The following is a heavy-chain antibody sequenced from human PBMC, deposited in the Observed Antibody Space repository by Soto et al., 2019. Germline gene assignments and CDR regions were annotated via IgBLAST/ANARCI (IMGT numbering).Heavy chain of an antibody. CDR1: GFTFSSYA. D-gene: IGHD3-16*02. Sequence: GGSLRLSCAASGFTFSSYAMSWVRQAPGKGLEWVSAISGSGGSTYYAASVKGRFTISRDNAQNTLFLQMNSLRAEDTAVYYCARDPLLYDSDWYPNWFGPWGQGTLVTVSS. V-gene: IGHV3-23*01. CDR2: ISGSGGST. J-gene: IGHJ5*02. CDR3: ARDPLLYDSDWYPNWFGP.